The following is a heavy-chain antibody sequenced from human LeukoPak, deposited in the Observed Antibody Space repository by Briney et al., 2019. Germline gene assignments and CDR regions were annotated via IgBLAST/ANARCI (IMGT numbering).Heavy chain of an antibody. CDR2: INEDGSST. D-gene: IGHD3-10*01. Sequence: GGSLRLSCAASGYTFSRYWMHWVRQGPGKGLVWVSRINEDGSSTSYAESVRGRFTISRDNAKNTLYLQMNSLRAEDAAVYDCTTDTFGARDSWGQGTLVTVSS. V-gene: IGHV3-74*01. CDR1: GYTFSRYW. J-gene: IGHJ4*02. CDR3: TTDTFGARDS.